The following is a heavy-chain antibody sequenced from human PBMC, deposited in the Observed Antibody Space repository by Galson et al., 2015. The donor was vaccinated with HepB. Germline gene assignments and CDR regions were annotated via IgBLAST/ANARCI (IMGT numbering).Heavy chain of an antibody. Sequence: SLRLSCAASGFTFSSYAMSWVRQAPGKGLEWVSGISSSGGSTYYADSGKGRFTPSTGNSKNTPYLQMNSLRAEDTAVYYCAKVNYESSGYYYENQYYFDYWGQGILVTVSS. J-gene: IGHJ4*02. CDR2: ISSSGGST. CDR1: GFTFSSYA. CDR3: AKVNYESSGYYYENQYYFDY. V-gene: IGHV3-23*01. D-gene: IGHD3-22*01.